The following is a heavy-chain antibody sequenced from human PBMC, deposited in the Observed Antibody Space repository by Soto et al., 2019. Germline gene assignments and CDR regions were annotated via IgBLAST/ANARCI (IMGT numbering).Heavy chain of an antibody. CDR3: ARDHRGYCSGGSCLNWFDP. Sequence: PSETLSLTCTVSGGSISSGGYYWSWIRQPPGKGLEWIGYIYYSGSTNYNPSLKSRVTISVDTSKNQFSLKLSSVTAADTAVYYCARDHRGYCSGGSCLNWFDPWGQGTLVTVSS. D-gene: IGHD2-15*01. V-gene: IGHV4-61*08. CDR2: IYYSGST. J-gene: IGHJ5*02. CDR1: GGSISSGGYY.